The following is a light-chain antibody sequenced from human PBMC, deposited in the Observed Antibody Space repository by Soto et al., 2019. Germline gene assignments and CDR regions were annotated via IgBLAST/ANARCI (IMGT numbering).Light chain of an antibody. V-gene: IGLV2-8*01. Sequence: QSALTQPPSASGSPGQSVTISCAGSISDVGGYNHVSWYQQHPGKAPKLLIYEVTKRPSGVPARFSGSKSGNTASLTVSGLQGDDEADYYCQSYDSSLSGSVFGGGTQLTVL. CDR2: EVT. J-gene: IGLJ2*01. CDR3: QSYDSSLSGSV. CDR1: ISDVGGYNH.